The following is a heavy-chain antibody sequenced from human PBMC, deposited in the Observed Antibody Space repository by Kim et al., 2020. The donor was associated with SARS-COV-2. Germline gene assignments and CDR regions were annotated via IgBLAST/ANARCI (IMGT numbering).Heavy chain of an antibody. D-gene: IGHD1-1*01. J-gene: IGHJ4*02. V-gene: IGHV4-39*01. Sequence: SETLSLTCTVSGGSISSSSYYWGWIRQPPGKGLEWIGSIYYNGSTYYNPSLKSRVTISVDTSKNQFSLKLSSVTAADTAVYYCARVPVRNDHFDYWGQGTLVTVSS. CDR3: ARVPVRNDHFDY. CDR2: IYYNGST. CDR1: GGSISSSSYY.